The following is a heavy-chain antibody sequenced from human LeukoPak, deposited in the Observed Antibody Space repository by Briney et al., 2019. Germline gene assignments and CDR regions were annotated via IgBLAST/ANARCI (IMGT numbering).Heavy chain of an antibody. V-gene: IGHV3-23*01. D-gene: IGHD6-6*01. CDR3: AKTGSSSSSEH. Sequence: GGSLRLSCAASGFTFSSYALSWVRQAPGKGLEWVSAISGSGGSTYYADSVKGRFTISRDNSKNTLYLQMNSLRAEDTAEYYCAKTGSSSSSEHWGQGTLVTVSS. CDR2: ISGSGGST. CDR1: GFTFSSYA. J-gene: IGHJ1*01.